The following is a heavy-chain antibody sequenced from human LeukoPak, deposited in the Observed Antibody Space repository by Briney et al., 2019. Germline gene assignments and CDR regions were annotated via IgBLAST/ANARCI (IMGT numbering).Heavy chain of an antibody. Sequence: ASVKVSCKASGYTFTSYAMHWVRQAPGQGLEWMGWMNPNSGNTAYAQRFQGRVTITRNTSISTAYMELSSLRSEDTAVYYCARGRGWTGARQNSYHYYYMDVWGKGTTVTVSS. V-gene: IGHV1-8*03. CDR2: MNPNSGNT. D-gene: IGHD3/OR15-3a*01. CDR1: GYTFTSYA. CDR3: ARGRGWTGARQNSYHYYYMDV. J-gene: IGHJ6*03.